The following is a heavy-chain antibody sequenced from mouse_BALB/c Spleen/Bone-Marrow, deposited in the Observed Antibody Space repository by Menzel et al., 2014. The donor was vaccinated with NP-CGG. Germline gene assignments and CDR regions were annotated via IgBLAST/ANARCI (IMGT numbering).Heavy chain of an antibody. CDR1: GYTFANYW. Sequence: VQLQQSGAELVRPGTSVKISCNASGYTFANYWLGWLKQRPGHGLEGIGEIYPGGGYINYNEKFKGKATLTADTSSSNAYMRLSSLTSEESAVYFCAREEYGNYARFFDYWGQGTTLTVSS. V-gene: IGHV1-63*02. D-gene: IGHD2-10*02. CDR3: AREEYGNYARFFDY. CDR2: IYPGGGYI. J-gene: IGHJ2*01.